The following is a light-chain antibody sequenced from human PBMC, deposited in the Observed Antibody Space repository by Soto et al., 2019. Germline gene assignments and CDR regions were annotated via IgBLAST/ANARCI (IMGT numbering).Light chain of an antibody. Sequence: EIVMTQSPATLSVSPGERATLSCRASQSVSSKLAWYQQKPGQAPRVLIYGASTRATGIPARFSGGGSGTEVTLTISSLQSEDFAVYFCQHYNDWPPTWTFGQGTRVEIK. CDR1: QSVSSK. CDR3: QHYNDWPPTWT. CDR2: GAS. V-gene: IGKV3D-15*01. J-gene: IGKJ1*01.